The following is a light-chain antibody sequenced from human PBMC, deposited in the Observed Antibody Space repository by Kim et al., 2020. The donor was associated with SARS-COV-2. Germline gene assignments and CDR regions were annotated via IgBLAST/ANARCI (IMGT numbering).Light chain of an antibody. J-gene: IGLJ3*02. CDR3: AAWDDSLNVWV. CDR1: SSNIGSNT. Sequence: QSVLTQPPSASGTPGQRVTISCSGSSSNIGSNTVNWYQQLPGTAPKHLIYSNNQRPSGVPDRFSGSKSGTSASLAISGLQSEDEADYYCAAWDDSLNVWVFGGGTQLTVL. V-gene: IGLV1-44*01. CDR2: SNN.